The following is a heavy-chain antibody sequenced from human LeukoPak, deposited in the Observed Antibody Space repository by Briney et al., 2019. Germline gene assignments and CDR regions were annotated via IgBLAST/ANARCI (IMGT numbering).Heavy chain of an antibody. D-gene: IGHD3-22*01. Sequence: GESLKISCKGSGYRFNSYWIGWVRQMPGKGLERMGIIYPGDSDTRYSPSFQGQVTISVDKSISTAYLQWSSLKASDTAMYYCASPQGGYNSSGPSWGYWGQGTLVTVSS. V-gene: IGHV5-51*01. CDR2: IYPGDSDT. CDR1: GYRFNSYW. J-gene: IGHJ4*02. CDR3: ASPQGGYNSSGPSWGY.